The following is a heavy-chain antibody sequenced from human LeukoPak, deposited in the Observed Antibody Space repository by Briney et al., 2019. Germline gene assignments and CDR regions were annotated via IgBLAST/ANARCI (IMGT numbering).Heavy chain of an antibody. Sequence: ASVKVSCKASGYTFTHYAMNWVRQAPGQGLEWMGWINTNTGNPTYAQGFTGRFVFSLDTSVSTAYVQISSLKAEDTAVYYCAREAGTYYDILTGYNNAPFGYWGQGTLVTVSS. CDR3: AREAGTYYDILTGYNNAPFGY. V-gene: IGHV7-4-1*02. D-gene: IGHD3-9*01. J-gene: IGHJ4*02. CDR2: INTNTGNP. CDR1: GYTFTHYA.